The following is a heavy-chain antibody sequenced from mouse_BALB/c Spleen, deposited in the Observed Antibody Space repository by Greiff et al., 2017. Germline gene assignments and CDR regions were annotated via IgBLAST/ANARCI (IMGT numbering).Heavy chain of an antibody. CDR1: GYAFSSYW. J-gene: IGHJ4*01. V-gene: IGHV1-80*01. CDR3: ARLEMDY. CDR2: IYPGDGDT. Sequence: QVQLKESGAELVRPGSSVKISCKASGYAFSSYWMNWVKQRPGQGLEWIGQIYPGDGDTNYNGKFKGKATLTADKSSSTAYMQLSSLTSEDSAVYFCARLEMDYWGQGTSVTVSS.